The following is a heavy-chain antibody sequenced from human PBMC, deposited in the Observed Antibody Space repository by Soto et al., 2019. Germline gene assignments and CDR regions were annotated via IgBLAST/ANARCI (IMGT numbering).Heavy chain of an antibody. J-gene: IGHJ4*02. CDR3: ARDKRDLRFLEWSYYFDY. Sequence: QVQLVESGGGVVQPGRSLRLSCAASGFTFSSYAMHWVRQAPGKGLEWVAVISYDGSNKYYADSVKGRFTISRDNXKXTXSLQLNSLRAEDTAVYYCARDKRDLRFLEWSYYFDYWGQGTLVTV. V-gene: IGHV3-30-3*01. CDR2: ISYDGSNK. D-gene: IGHD3-3*01. CDR1: GFTFSSYA.